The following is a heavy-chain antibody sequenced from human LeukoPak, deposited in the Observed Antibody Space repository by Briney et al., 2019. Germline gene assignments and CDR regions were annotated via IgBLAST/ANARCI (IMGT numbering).Heavy chain of an antibody. V-gene: IGHV3-53*01. Sequence: PGGSLRLSCAASGFTFSSNYMSWVRQAPGKGLEWVSVIYSGGSTYYADSVKGRFTISRDNSKNTLYLQMNSLRAEDTAVYYCAREGDSSGYYYWGQGTLVTVSS. CDR2: IYSGGST. CDR1: GFTFSSNY. J-gene: IGHJ4*02. D-gene: IGHD3-22*01. CDR3: AREGDSSGYYY.